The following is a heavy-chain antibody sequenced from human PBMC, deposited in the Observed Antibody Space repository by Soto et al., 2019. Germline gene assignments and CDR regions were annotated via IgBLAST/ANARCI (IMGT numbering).Heavy chain of an antibody. Sequence: QVQLVQSGAEVKEPGSSVNVSCKTSGGTFGNTAVTWVRQVPGQGLEWIGGIVPLFGTANYAQKFRGRVMITADESTSTAYMDLSSLRSDDTAIYYCARDGDPGYSFWSGPLGGGRFDPWGQGTRVTVSS. CDR2: IVPLFGTA. J-gene: IGHJ5*02. CDR3: ARDGDPGYSFWSGPLGGGRFDP. CDR1: GGTFGNTA. V-gene: IGHV1-69*12. D-gene: IGHD3-3*01.